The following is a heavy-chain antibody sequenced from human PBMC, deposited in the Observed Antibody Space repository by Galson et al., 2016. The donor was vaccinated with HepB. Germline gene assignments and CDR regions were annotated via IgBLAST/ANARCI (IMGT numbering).Heavy chain of an antibody. CDR3: AGHSGSFGSDAFDI. CDR1: GDSISSRAYY. J-gene: IGHJ3*02. D-gene: IGHD1-26*01. V-gene: IGHV4-39*01. Sequence: SETLSLTCTVSGDSISSRAYYWGLIRQPPGKGLEWIGNLYYYGTTNYNPSLKSRVTISVDTSKNQFSLKLNSVIAADTAVYYCAGHSGSFGSDAFDIWGQGTMVTVSS. CDR2: LYYYGTT.